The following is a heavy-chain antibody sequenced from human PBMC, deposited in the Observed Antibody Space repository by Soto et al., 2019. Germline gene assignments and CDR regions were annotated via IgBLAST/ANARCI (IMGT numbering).Heavy chain of an antibody. Sequence: GGSLRLSCAASGFTFSSYWMHWVRQAPGKGLVWVSRINSDGSSTSYADSVKGRFTISRDNAKNTLYLQMNSLRAEDTAVYYCARDLGAYYDFWSGYDFLGYWGQGTLVTVSS. D-gene: IGHD3-3*01. J-gene: IGHJ4*02. V-gene: IGHV3-74*01. CDR2: INSDGSST. CDR1: GFTFSSYW. CDR3: ARDLGAYYDFWSGYDFLGY.